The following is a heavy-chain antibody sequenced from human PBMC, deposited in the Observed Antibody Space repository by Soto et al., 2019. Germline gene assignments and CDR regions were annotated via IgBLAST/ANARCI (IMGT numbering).Heavy chain of an antibody. J-gene: IGHJ3*02. CDR1: GFTFSSYS. V-gene: IGHV3-48*02. D-gene: IGHD4-17*01. CDR2: ISSSSSTI. CDR3: ARDSSLIQSGDYGVDAFDI. Sequence: GGSLRLSCAASGFTFSSYSMNWVRQAPGKGLDWVSYISSSSSTIYYADSVKGRFTISRDNAKNSLYLQMNSLRDEDTAVYYCARDSSLIQSGDYGVDAFDIWGQGTMVTVSS.